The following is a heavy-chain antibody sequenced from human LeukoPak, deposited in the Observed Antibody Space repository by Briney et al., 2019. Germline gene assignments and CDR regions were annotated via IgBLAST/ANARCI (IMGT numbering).Heavy chain of an antibody. CDR1: GFTFSSYG. D-gene: IGHD1-26*01. Sequence: GGSLRLSCAASGFTFSSYGLHWVRQAPGKGLEWVAVISFDGSDKYYADSVKGRFTISRDNSKNTLYLQMNSLRAEDTAVYYCAKDPGGIVGATPDYWGQGTLVTVSS. J-gene: IGHJ4*02. CDR2: ISFDGSDK. CDR3: AKDPGGIVGATPDY. V-gene: IGHV3-30*18.